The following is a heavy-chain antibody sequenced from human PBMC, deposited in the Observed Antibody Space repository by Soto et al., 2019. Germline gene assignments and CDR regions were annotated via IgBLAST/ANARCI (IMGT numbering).Heavy chain of an antibody. V-gene: IGHV1-3*01. Sequence: QVQLVQSGAAVKEPGASVRLSCKTSGYLFTSFSLHWVRQAPGQGPEWMGWINPANGDLKYSPKFQGRVTIDTDTLATTAYLEMHRLKFEGTSVYYCASRGRDRYSTSDCLQALEVWGRGTKVTVS. CDR1: GYLFTSFS. CDR3: ASRGRDRYSTSDCLQALEV. J-gene: IGHJ6*02. CDR2: INPANGDL. D-gene: IGHD5-12*01.